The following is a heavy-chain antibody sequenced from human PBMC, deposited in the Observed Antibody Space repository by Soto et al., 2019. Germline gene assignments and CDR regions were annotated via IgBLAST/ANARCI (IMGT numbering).Heavy chain of an antibody. D-gene: IGHD3-3*01. CDR1: GFTFSSYA. CDR3: GREPDMSCYYSFDY. J-gene: IGHJ4*02. V-gene: IGHV3-64*01. CDR2: ISSYGGST. Sequence: EVQLVESGGGLVQPGGSLRLSCAASGFTFSSYAMHWVRQAPGKGLEYVSAISSYGGSTYYANSVKGRFTISRDNSKNSLYPQKGSRRAEDIAFDYCGREPDMSCYYSFDYWGQGTLVNVSP.